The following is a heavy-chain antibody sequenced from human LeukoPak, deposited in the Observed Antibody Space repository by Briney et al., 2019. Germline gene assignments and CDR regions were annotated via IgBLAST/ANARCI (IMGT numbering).Heavy chain of an antibody. D-gene: IGHD3-22*01. Sequence: GSLRPSCAASGFTFSSYWMSWVRQAPGKGLEWVANIKQDGSEKYYVDSAKGRFTISRGNAKNSLYLQMNSLRAEDTAVYYCVRDDDRPDNGLDYWGQGTLVTVSS. J-gene: IGHJ4*02. CDR3: VRDDDRPDNGLDY. V-gene: IGHV3-7*01. CDR2: IKQDGSEK. CDR1: GFTFSSYW.